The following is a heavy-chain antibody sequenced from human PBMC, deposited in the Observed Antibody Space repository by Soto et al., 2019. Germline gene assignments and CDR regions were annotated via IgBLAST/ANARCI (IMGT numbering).Heavy chain of an antibody. D-gene: IGHD6-13*01. CDR1: GFTFSSYW. V-gene: IGHV3-7*01. CDR3: ARDHEQQLAIDYYYGMDV. CDR2: IKQDGSEK. Sequence: GESLKISCAASGFTFSSYWMSWVRQAPGKGLEWVANIKQDGSEKYYVDSVKGRFTISRDNAKNSLYLQMNSLRAEDTAVYYCARDHEQQLAIDYYYGMDVWGQGTTVTVSS. J-gene: IGHJ6*02.